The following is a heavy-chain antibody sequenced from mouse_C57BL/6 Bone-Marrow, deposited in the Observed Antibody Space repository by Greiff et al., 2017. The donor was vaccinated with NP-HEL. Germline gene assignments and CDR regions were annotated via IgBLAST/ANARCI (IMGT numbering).Heavy chain of an antibody. Sequence: QVQLQQSGAELARPGASVKLSCKASGYTFTSYGISWVKQRTGQGLEWIGEIYPRSGNTYYNEKFKGKATLTADKSSSTAYMELRSLTSEDSAVYFCARSVENYDGYYLYYFDYWGQGTTLTVSS. V-gene: IGHV1-81*01. J-gene: IGHJ2*01. CDR2: IYPRSGNT. CDR3: ARSVENYDGYYLYYFDY. D-gene: IGHD2-3*01. CDR1: GYTFTSYG.